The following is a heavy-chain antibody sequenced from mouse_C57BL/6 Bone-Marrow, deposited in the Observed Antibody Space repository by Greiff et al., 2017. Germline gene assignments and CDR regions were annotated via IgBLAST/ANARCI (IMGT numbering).Heavy chain of an antibody. CDR3: ARSSPLGRNFDY. D-gene: IGHD4-1*01. CDR2: IYPTSGRT. CDR1: GYTFTSYW. V-gene: IGHV1-55*01. Sequence: QVQLQQPGAELVKPGASVKMSCKASGYTFTSYWITWVKQRPGQGLEWIGDIYPTSGRTNYNEKFKSKAILTLDTSSNTAYMQRSSLTSEDSAVFSCARSSPLGRNFDYWGQGTTLTVSS. J-gene: IGHJ2*01.